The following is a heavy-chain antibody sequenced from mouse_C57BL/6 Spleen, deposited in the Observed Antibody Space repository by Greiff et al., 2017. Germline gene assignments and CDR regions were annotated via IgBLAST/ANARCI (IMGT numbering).Heavy chain of an antibody. J-gene: IGHJ2*01. CDR2: RWSGGST. CDR3: ARYDYHLDY. D-gene: IGHD2-4*01. Sequence: VKLVESGPGLVQPSQSLSITCTVSGFSLTSYGVHWVRPSPGKGLEWLGVRWSGGSTDYNAAFISRLSISKDNSKSQVFFKMNSLQADDTAIYYCARYDYHLDYWGQGTTLTVSS. CDR1: GFSLTSYG. V-gene: IGHV2-2*01.